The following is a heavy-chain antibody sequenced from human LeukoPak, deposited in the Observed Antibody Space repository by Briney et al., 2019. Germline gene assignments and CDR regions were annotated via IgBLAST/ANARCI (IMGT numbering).Heavy chain of an antibody. CDR2: ISYDGSNK. CDR1: GFTFSSYA. CDR3: ARDPDGSYHFDY. Sequence: GGSLRLSCAASGFTFSSYAMHWVRQAPGKGLEWVAVISYDGSNKYYADSVKGRFTISRDNSKNTLYLQMNSLRAEDTAVYYCARDPDGSYHFDYWGQGTLVTVSS. D-gene: IGHD1-26*01. V-gene: IGHV3-30*14. J-gene: IGHJ4*02.